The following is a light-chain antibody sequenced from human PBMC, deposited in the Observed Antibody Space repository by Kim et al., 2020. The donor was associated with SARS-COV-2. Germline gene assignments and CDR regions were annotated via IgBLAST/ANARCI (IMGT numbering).Light chain of an antibody. Sequence: VSPGERVTLSCRASQQIYTYLAWYQQKPGQAPRLLISRASTRATGVPARFSGSGSGTDFTLTIISLQSEDFAVYYCQQYLNWPLTFGQGTKVDIK. V-gene: IGKV3-15*01. CDR3: QQYLNWPLT. CDR2: RAS. CDR1: QQIYTY. J-gene: IGKJ1*01.